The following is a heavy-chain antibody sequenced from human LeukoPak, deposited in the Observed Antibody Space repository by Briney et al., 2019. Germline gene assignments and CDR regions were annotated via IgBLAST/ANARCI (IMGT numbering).Heavy chain of an antibody. D-gene: IGHD2-8*01. CDR1: GGSFSDYY. V-gene: IGHV3-11*04. Sequence: LSLTCAVYGGSFSDYYWNWVRQAPGKGLEWVSYISSSGNTRYYADSVKGRFTISRDNANDSLYLQMNSLRAEDTAVYYCVRDRNGGCFDPWGQGTLVTVSS. CDR2: ISSSGNTR. J-gene: IGHJ5*02. CDR3: VRDRNGGCFDP.